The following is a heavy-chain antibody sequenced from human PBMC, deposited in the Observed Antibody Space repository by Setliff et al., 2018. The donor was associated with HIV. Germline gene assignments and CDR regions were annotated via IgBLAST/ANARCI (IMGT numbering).Heavy chain of an antibody. D-gene: IGHD3-16*01. V-gene: IGHV1-2*02. Sequence: ASLKVSCKASGYTFTGYYMHWVRQAPGQGLEWMGWINPNSGGTNYAQKFQGRVTMTRDTSISTAYMELNTLRPEDTAVYYCARYGGPVDFGDYWGQGTLVTVSS. CDR3: ARYGGPVDFGDY. J-gene: IGHJ4*02. CDR2: INPNSGGT. CDR1: GYTFTGYY.